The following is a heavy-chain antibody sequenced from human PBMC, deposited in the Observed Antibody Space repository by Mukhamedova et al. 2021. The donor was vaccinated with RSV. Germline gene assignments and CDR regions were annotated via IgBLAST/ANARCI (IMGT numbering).Heavy chain of an antibody. Sequence: TITADESTSTAYMELSSLRSEDTAVYYCARAEFRVVAGGAFDYWGQGTLVTVSS. CDR3: ARAEFRVVAGGAFDY. V-gene: IGHV1-69*01. D-gene: IGHD6-19*01. J-gene: IGHJ4*02.